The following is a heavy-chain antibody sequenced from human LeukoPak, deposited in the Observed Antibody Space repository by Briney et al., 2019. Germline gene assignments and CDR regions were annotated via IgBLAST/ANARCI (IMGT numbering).Heavy chain of an antibody. CDR1: GFTFSSYA. J-gene: IGHJ4*02. CDR3: AIDPYYYDSSGYFSN. CDR2: ISGSGGST. V-gene: IGHV3-23*01. Sequence: GGSLRLSCAASGFTFSSYAMSWVRQAPGKGLEWVSAISGSGGSTYYADSVKGRFTISRDNSKNTLYLQMNSPRAEDTAVYYCAIDPYYYDSSGYFSNWGQGTLVTVSS. D-gene: IGHD3-22*01.